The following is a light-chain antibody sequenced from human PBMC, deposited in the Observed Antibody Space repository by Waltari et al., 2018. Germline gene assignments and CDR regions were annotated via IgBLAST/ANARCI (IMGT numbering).Light chain of an antibody. Sequence: QSVLTQPASVSGSPGQSIPISCTGTSSYVGSYNFVSWYQQHPGKAPKLIIFNVSNRPSGVSNRFSGSKSGNTASLTISGLQAEDEADFYCSSFSSGSTPVVFGGGTMLTVL. CDR1: SSYVGSYNF. CDR2: NVS. V-gene: IGLV2-14*03. J-gene: IGLJ2*01. CDR3: SSFSSGSTPVV.